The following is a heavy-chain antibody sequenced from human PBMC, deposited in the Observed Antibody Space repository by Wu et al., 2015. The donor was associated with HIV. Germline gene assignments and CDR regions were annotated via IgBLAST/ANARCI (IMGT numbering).Heavy chain of an antibody. D-gene: IGHD3-3*01. Sequence: QVQVVQSGAEVKKPGASVKVPCKTSGYTFTSYGISWVRQAPGQGLEWMGWISTYNGDTNYAQKVQGRVTMTTDTSTSTAYMELRSLKSDDTAVYFCARTVSGHDYFDFWGQGSLVTVSS. CDR1: GYTFTSYG. CDR3: ARTVSGHDYFDF. V-gene: IGHV1-18*01. CDR2: ISTYNGDT. J-gene: IGHJ4*02.